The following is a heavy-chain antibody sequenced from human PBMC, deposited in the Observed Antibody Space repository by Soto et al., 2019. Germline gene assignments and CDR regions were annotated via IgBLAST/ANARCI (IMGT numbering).Heavy chain of an antibody. V-gene: IGHV3-48*02. J-gene: IGHJ4*02. CDR2: ISSSSSTI. Sequence: VPLVESGGCLVQPGGSLRLSCAASGFTFSSYSMNWVRQAPGKGLEWVSYISSSSSTIYYADSVKGRFTISRDNAKNSLYLQMNSLRDEDTAVYYCARVPQYYDSSGYGYWGQGTLVTVSS. CDR1: GFTFSSYS. CDR3: ARVPQYYDSSGYGY. D-gene: IGHD3-22*01.